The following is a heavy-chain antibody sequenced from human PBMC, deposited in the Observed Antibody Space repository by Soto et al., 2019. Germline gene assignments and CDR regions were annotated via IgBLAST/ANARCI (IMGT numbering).Heavy chain of an antibody. CDR3: ARRGSDYSYFDY. D-gene: IGHD3-16*01. Sequence: EVQLLESGGGLVQPGGSLRLSCAAAGFTFTNYAMRWVRQAPGKGLEWMSTIGGGDGRTYYADSVKGRFTISKDNSKNTLYLQMNNLRAEDTAIYYCARRGSDYSYFDYWGQGTLVTVSS. CDR1: GFTFTNYA. V-gene: IGHV3-23*01. J-gene: IGHJ4*02. CDR2: IGGGDGRT.